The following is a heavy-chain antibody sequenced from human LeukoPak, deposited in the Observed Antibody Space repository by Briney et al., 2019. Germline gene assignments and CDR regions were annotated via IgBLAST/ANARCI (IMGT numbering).Heavy chain of an antibody. J-gene: IGHJ5*02. D-gene: IGHD3-10*01. CDR3: ARGALWPYHSGNWFDP. Sequence: SSETLSLTCTVSGGSISSGDYYWSWIRQPPGKGLEWIGYIYYSGSTNYNPSLKSRVTISVDTSKNQFSLKLSSVTAADTAVYYCARGALWPYHSGNWFDPWGQGTLVTVSS. CDR1: GGSISSGDYY. V-gene: IGHV4-61*08. CDR2: IYYSGST.